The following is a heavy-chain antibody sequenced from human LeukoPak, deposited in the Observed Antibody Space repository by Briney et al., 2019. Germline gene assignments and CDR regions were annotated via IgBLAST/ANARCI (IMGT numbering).Heavy chain of an antibody. V-gene: IGHV4-39*07. CDR2: IYYSGST. CDR1: GGSISSSSYY. J-gene: IGHJ5*02. Sequence: SETLSLTCTVSGGSISSSSYYWGWIRQPPGKGLEWIGSIYYSGSTNYNPSLKSRVTISVDTSKNQFSLKLSSVTAADTAVYYCARDNRDCGGDCPSWFDPWGQGTLVTVSS. CDR3: ARDNRDCGGDCPSWFDP. D-gene: IGHD2-21*02.